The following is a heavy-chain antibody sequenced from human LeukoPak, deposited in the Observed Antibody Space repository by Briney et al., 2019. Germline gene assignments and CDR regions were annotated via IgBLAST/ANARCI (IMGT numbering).Heavy chain of an antibody. CDR2: ISNGGGTI. CDR1: GFSFTSYD. J-gene: IGHJ4*02. CDR3: ARDSYMFGSDY. V-gene: IGHV3-48*03. Sequence: GGSLRLSCATSGFSFTSYDFNWVRQAPGKGLEWVSYISNGGGTIYYADSVKGRFTISRDNAKNSVFQQMNTLRAEDTAIYYCARDSYMFGSDYWGQGTLVTVSS. D-gene: IGHD3-10*02.